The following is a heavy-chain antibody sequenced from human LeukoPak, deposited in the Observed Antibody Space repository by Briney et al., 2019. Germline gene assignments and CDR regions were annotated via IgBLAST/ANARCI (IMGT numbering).Heavy chain of an antibody. CDR2: IYNAGDT. CDR3: ARVPSYYHGSESPYFFDY. CDR1: GFSVSNNF. J-gene: IGHJ4*02. Sequence: GGSLRLSCVVSGFSVSNNFMNWVRQAPGKGLEWVSVIYNAGDTYYAASVKGRFTISRDNSRNSLYLQLNNLKAEDTAVYFCARVPSYYHGSESPYFFDYWGQGALVTVST. V-gene: IGHV3-53*01. D-gene: IGHD3-10*01.